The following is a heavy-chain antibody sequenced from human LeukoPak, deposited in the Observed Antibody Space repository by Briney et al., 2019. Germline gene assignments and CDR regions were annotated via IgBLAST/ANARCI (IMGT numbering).Heavy chain of an antibody. CDR3: ARAPGYCSSTSCPLYYFDY. CDR1: GGSISSYY. CDR2: IYTSGST. Sequence: SETLSLTCTVSGGSISSYYWSWIRQPPGKGLEWIGYIYTSGSTNYNPSLKSRVTISVDTSKNQLSLKLSSVTAADTAVYYCARAPGYCSSTSCPLYYFDYWGQGTLVTVSS. V-gene: IGHV4-4*09. D-gene: IGHD2-2*01. J-gene: IGHJ4*02.